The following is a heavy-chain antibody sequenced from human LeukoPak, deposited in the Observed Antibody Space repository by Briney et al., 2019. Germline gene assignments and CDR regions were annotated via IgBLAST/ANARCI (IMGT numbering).Heavy chain of an antibody. Sequence: SETLSLTCAVYGGSFSAYYWSWIRQPPGKGLEWIGEINHSGSTNYNPSLKSRVTISVDKSKNQFSLTLSSVTAADTAVYYCARGGVEPAAEIFDYWGQGTLVTVSS. V-gene: IGHV4-34*01. CDR3: ARGGVEPAAEIFDY. CDR1: GGSFSAYY. D-gene: IGHD2-2*01. CDR2: INHSGST. J-gene: IGHJ4*02.